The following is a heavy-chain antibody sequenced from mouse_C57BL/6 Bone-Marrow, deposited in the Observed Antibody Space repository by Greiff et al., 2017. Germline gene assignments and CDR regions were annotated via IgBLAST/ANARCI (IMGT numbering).Heavy chain of an antibody. CDR2: IDPSNGFT. J-gene: IGHJ3*01. V-gene: IGHV1-50*01. D-gene: IGHD2-4*01. CDR3: ARRGLRPFAY. Sequence: QVQLQQPGAELVKPGASVKLSCKASAYTFTSYWMQWVKQRPGQGLEWIGEIDPSNGFTNYNQKFKGKATLTVATSSSTAYMQLSSLTSEDSAVYYCARRGLRPFAYWGQGTLVTVSA. CDR1: AYTFTSYW.